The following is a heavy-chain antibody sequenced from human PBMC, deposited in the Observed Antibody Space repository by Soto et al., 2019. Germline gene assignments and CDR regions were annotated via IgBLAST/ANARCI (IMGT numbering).Heavy chain of an antibody. CDR2: ISGSSDSI. V-gene: IGHV3-9*01. Sequence: DVQLVESGGGLVQPGRSLRLSCTASGFTFHDYAMHWVRQAPGKGLEWVSGISGSSDSIGYADSVKGRFTISRDNAKNSLYLQTNSLRPEDTGVYFCAKVIGSGWYSGRFDPWGQGTLVTVSS. J-gene: IGHJ5*02. D-gene: IGHD6-19*01. CDR1: GFTFHDYA. CDR3: AKVIGSGWYSGRFDP.